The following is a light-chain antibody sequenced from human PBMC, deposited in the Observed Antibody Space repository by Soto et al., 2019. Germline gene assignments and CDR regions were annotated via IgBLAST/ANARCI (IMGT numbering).Light chain of an antibody. V-gene: IGLV2-8*01. CDR3: ISYAGSNCL. CDR2: EVN. CDR1: SSTIGDFNS. J-gene: IGLJ2*01. Sequence: QSVLTQPPSASGSPGQSVTISCTGTSSTIGDFNSVSWYQHHPDKAPKLVIYEVNKRPSGVPDRFSGSKSGNTASLSVSGLQAEDEADYYCISYAGSNCLFGGGTKLTVL.